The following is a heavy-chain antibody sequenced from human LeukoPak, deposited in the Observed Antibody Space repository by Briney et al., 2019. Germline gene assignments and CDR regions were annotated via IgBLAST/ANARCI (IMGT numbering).Heavy chain of an antibody. CDR1: GGSFSGYY. J-gene: IGHJ5*02. Sequence: PSETLSLTCAVYGGSFSGYYWGWIRQPPGKGLEWTGSIYYTGTTYYNPSLKSRVTISVDTSKNQFSLKLNSVTAADTAVYYCAQSLGSSNWIGNWFDPWGQGTLVTVSS. CDR3: AQSLGSSNWIGNWFDP. CDR2: IYYTGTT. V-gene: IGHV4-39*01. D-gene: IGHD6-13*01.